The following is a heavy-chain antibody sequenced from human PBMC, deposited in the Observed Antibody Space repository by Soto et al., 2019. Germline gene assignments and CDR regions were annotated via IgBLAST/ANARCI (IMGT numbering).Heavy chain of an antibody. J-gene: IGHJ4*02. CDR3: ARSGPDYYGSGSYSLYYFDY. V-gene: IGHV1-69*13. CDR1: GGTFSSYA. D-gene: IGHD3-10*01. Sequence: SVKVSCKASGGTFSSYAISWVRQAPGQGLEWMGGIIPIFGTANYAQKFQGRVTITADESTSTAYMELSSLRSEDTAVYYCARSGPDYYGSGSYSLYYFDYWGQGTLVTVSS. CDR2: IIPIFGTA.